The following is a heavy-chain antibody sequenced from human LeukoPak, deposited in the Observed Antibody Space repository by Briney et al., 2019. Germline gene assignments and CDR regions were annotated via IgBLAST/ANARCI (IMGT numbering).Heavy chain of an antibody. V-gene: IGHV3-15*01. CDR3: TTDQVVRGVTNDY. CDR2: IKSKTDGGTT. Sequence: GGSLRLSCVASGFTFRSAWMNWVRQAPGRGLEWVGRIKSKTDGGTTDYAAPVKGRFTISRDDSKTTLYLQMNSLQTEDTAVYYCTTDQVVRGVTNDYWGQGTLVTASS. J-gene: IGHJ4*02. CDR1: GFTFRSAW. D-gene: IGHD3-10*01.